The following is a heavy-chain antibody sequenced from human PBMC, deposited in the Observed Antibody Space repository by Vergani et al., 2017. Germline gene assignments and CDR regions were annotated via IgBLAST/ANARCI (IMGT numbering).Heavy chain of an antibody. D-gene: IGHD3-3*01. CDR2: MSGSGGST. V-gene: IGHV3-23*01. J-gene: IGHJ5*02. CDR1: GFTFSSYA. Sequence: EVQLLESGGGLVQPGGSLRLPCAASGFTFSSYAMSWVRQAPGKGLGGVSAMSGSGGSTYYTDPVKGRFTISRDNSKNTLYLQMNSLRAEVTAVYYCAKDSSYYDFWSGYHYNWFDPWGQGTLVTVSS. CDR3: AKDSSYYDFWSGYHYNWFDP.